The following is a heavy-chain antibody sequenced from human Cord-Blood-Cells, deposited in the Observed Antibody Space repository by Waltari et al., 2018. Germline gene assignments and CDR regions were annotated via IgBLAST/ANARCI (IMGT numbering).Heavy chain of an antibody. D-gene: IGHD6-6*01. Sequence: EVQLVESGGGLVQPGGSLRLSCAASGLTFSSSWMSWVRQAPGKGLEWVANIKQDGSEKYYVDSVKGRCTISRDNAKNSLYLQMNSLRAEDTAVYYCARGQGSSFDYWGQGTLVTVSS. V-gene: IGHV3-7*01. CDR1: GLTFSSSW. CDR3: ARGQGSSFDY. CDR2: IKQDGSEK. J-gene: IGHJ4*02.